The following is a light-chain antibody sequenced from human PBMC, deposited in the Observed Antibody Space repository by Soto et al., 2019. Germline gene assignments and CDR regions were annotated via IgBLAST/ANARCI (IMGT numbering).Light chain of an antibody. Sequence: EIVLTQSPVTLSLSPGDRATLSFRAIQSVSSSYLAWYQQKPGQAPRLLIYGASIRATGIPDRFSGSGSATDFTLTISRLEPEDFAVYYCQHYGSSPPITFGQGTRLEIK. V-gene: IGKV3-20*01. CDR3: QHYGSSPPIT. CDR2: GAS. CDR1: QSVSSSY. J-gene: IGKJ5*01.